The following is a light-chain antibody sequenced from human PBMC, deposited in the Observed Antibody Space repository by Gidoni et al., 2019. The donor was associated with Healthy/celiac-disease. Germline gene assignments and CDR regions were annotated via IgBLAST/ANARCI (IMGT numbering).Light chain of an antibody. CDR2: GAS. J-gene: IGKJ2*01. V-gene: IGKV3-20*01. Sequence: ELVLTQSPGTLSLSPGERATLSCRASQSVSSSYSAWYQQKPGQAPRLLIYGASSRATGIPDRFSGSGSATDFTLTISRLEPEDFSVYYCQQYCSSPMYTFGQGTKLEIK. CDR1: QSVSSSY. CDR3: QQYCSSPMYT.